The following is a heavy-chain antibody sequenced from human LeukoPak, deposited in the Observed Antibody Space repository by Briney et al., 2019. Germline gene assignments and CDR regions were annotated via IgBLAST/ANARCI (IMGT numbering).Heavy chain of an antibody. D-gene: IGHD3-10*01. CDR1: GGSVRNYY. CDR2: IYYSGST. CDR3: ASNYYGSGSLDY. Sequence: SETLSLTCSVSGGSVRNYYWNWIRQPPGKGLEWIGYIYYSGSTNYNPSLKSRVTISVDTSKNQFSLKVSSVTAADTAVYYCASNYYGSGSLDYWGQGNLVTVSS. J-gene: IGHJ4*02. V-gene: IGHV4-59*08.